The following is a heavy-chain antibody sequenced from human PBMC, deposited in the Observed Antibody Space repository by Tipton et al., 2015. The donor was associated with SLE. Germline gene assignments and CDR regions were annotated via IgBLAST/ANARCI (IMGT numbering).Heavy chain of an antibody. CDR2: VYHDGST. Sequence: TLSLTCTVSGYSINRGYYWGWIRQLPGKGLEWIGTVYHDGSTYYNPSLSSRLTISVDTSKNQCSLNLRSVTAADTAIYYCATFASYGLSLVGYMDVWGKGTTVSVSS. V-gene: IGHV4-38-2*02. J-gene: IGHJ6*03. CDR1: GYSINRGYY. CDR3: ATFASYGLSLVGYMDV. D-gene: IGHD3-10*01.